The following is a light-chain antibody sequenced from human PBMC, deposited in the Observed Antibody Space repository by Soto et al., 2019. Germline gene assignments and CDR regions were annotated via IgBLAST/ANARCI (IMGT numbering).Light chain of an antibody. CDR3: QQFNSYRIT. J-gene: IGKJ5*01. V-gene: IGKV1-9*01. CDR1: QDISSH. CDR2: AAS. Sequence: EIQLTQSSSFVSASVGDRVTITCWASQDISSHLAWYQQKPGKVPRLLISAASTLQSGVPSRFSGSGAGTESSLTISGLQTEDFATYYCQQFNSYRITFGKETRLEIK.